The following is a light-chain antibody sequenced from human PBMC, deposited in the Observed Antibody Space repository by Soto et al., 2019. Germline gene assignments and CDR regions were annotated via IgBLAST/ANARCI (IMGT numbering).Light chain of an antibody. CDR2: AAS. CDR1: QGISNY. CDR3: QKYKSAPFT. Sequence: DIQMTQSPPSLSASVGDRVTITCRASQGISNYLAWYQQKPGKVPKLLIYAASTLQSGVPSRFSGSGSGTDFTLTITTLQPEDVATYYCQKYKSAPFTFGPGTKVDIK. V-gene: IGKV1-27*01. J-gene: IGKJ3*01.